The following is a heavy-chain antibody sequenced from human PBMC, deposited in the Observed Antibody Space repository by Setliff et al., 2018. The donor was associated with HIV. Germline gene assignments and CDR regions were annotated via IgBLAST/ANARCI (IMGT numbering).Heavy chain of an antibody. CDR3: ARSGTGYSSSWDVPDFDY. CDR1: GYSFSSYW. V-gene: IGHV5-51*01. D-gene: IGHD6-13*01. J-gene: IGHJ4*02. Sequence: GESLKISWKGSGYSFSSYWSGGVRQVPGKGLEWMGIIYPGYSDTRYSPSFHGQVTLSADKSIRTAYLQWSSLKASDTAMYDCARSGTGYSSSWDVPDFDYWGQGTLVTVSS. CDR2: IYPGYSDT.